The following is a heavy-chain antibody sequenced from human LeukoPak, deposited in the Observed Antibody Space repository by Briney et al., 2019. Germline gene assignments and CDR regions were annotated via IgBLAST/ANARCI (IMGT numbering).Heavy chain of an antibody. CDR3: ATETGYSSSWYLGWACDM. CDR1: GYTLTELS. J-gene: IGHJ3*02. CDR2: FDPEDGET. V-gene: IGHV1-24*01. Sequence: ASVPVSCKVSGYTLTELSMHWVRQAPGKGLEWMGGFDPEDGETIYAQQFQGRVTLTEDTSTDTAYMELSSLRSEDTAVYYCATETGYSSSWYLGWACDMWGQGTMLTVSS. D-gene: IGHD6-13*01.